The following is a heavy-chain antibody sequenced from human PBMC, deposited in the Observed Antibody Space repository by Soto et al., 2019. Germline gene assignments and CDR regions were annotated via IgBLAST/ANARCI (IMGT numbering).Heavy chain of an antibody. V-gene: IGHV4-31*03. J-gene: IGHJ5*02. CDR3: ARGSFSSSSSWFDP. Sequence: QVQLRESGPGLVKPSQTLSLTCTVSGGSISSGGYYWSWIRQHPGKGLEWIGYIYYSGRTYYNPSLHSRVSLAVDTTENQFSLKLTSVTAADTSVYYCARGSFSSSSSWFDPWGRGTLVTVSS. CDR2: IYYSGRT. CDR1: GGSISSGGYY. D-gene: IGHD6-6*01.